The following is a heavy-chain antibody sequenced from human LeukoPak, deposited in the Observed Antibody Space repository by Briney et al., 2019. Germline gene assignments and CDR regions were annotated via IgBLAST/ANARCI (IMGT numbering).Heavy chain of an antibody. J-gene: IGHJ4*02. CDR2: IRGSGEST. V-gene: IGHV3-23*01. D-gene: IGHD3-10*01. Sequence: GRSLRLSCAASGFTFSSYGMHWVRQAPGKGLEWVSTIRGSGESTHYADSVQGRFTISRDNSLYTVYLQMDSLRGDDTAVYYCAKDRISYTTSPGELSHWGQGTLVIVSS. CDR1: GFTFSSYG. CDR3: AKDRISYTTSPGELSH.